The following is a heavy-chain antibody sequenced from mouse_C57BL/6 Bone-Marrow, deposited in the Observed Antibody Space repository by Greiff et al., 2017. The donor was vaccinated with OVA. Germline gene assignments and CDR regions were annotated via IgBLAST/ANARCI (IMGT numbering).Heavy chain of an antibody. V-gene: IGHV2-5*01. J-gene: IGHJ1*03. Sequence: VQLQQSGPGLVQPSQSLSITCTVSGFSLTSYGVHWVRQSPGKGLEWLGVIWRGGSTDYNAAFMSRLSITKDNSKSQVFFKMNSLLADDTAIYYCAKKEIYYYGSSFWYFDVWGTGTTVTVSS. CDR3: AKKEIYYYGSSFWYFDV. D-gene: IGHD1-1*01. CDR1: GFSLTSYG. CDR2: IWRGGST.